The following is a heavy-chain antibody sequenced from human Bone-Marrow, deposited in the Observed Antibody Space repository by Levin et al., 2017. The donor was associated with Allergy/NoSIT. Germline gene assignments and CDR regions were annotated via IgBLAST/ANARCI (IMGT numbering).Heavy chain of an antibody. J-gene: IGHJ4*02. D-gene: IGHD2-2*02. CDR1: GFTFSSYG. V-gene: IGHV3-33*01. Sequence: LSLTCAASGFTFSSYGMHWVRQAPGKGLEWVAVIWYDGSNKYYADSVKGRFTISRDNSKNTLYLQMNSLRAEDTAVYYCARGPLLYCSSTSCYTGEYSSGWYGHWGQGTLVTVSS. CDR2: IWYDGSNK. CDR3: ARGPLLYCSSTSCYTGEYSSGWYGH.